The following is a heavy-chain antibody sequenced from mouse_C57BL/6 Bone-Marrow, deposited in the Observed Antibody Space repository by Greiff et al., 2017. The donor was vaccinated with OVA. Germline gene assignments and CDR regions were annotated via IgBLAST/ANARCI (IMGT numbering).Heavy chain of an antibody. CDR1: GYTFTDYY. D-gene: IGHD3-2*02. Sequence: VQLQQSGPVLVKPGASVKMSCKASGYTFTDYYMNWVKQSHGKSLEWIGVINPYNGGTSYKQKFKGKATLTVDKSSSTAYMELNSLTSEDSAVYYCAREAAQGRFAYWGQGTLVTVSA. CDR3: AREAAQGRFAY. V-gene: IGHV1-19*01. J-gene: IGHJ3*01. CDR2: INPYNGGT.